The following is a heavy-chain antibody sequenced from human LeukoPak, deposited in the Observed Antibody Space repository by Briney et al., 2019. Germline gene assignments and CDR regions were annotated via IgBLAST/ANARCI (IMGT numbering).Heavy chain of an antibody. V-gene: IGHV3-43D*03. Sequence: GGSLRLSCAASGFIFDDYAMHWVRQPPGKALEWVSLISWDGTSSYYRDSVKGRFTVSRDNRRSFLYLQMKSLRPEDSALYFCVKDRRWTTDGLEKWGQGTKVTVSS. CDR2: ISWDGTSS. J-gene: IGHJ3*01. CDR3: VKDRRWTTDGLEK. CDR1: GFIFDDYA. D-gene: IGHD5-24*01.